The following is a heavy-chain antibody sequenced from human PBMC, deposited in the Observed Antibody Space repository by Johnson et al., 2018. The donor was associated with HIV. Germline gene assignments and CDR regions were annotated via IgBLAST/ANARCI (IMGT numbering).Heavy chain of an antibody. Sequence: EVQLVESGGDLVQPGKSLRLSCAASGFTFSNYNMHWVRQAPGKGLEYVSGFSDDGEDGYYANSVRARFTISRDNSKNTLYLQMDRLRSEDTALYYCTREGAIGQGLDLWGQGTLVTVSS. J-gene: IGHJ3*01. CDR2: FSDDGEDG. CDR3: TREGAIGQGLDL. CDR1: GFTFSNYN. V-gene: IGHV3-64*01. D-gene: IGHD3-16*01.